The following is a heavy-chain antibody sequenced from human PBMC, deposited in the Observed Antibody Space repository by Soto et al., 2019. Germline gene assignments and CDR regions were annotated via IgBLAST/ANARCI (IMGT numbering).Heavy chain of an antibody. V-gene: IGHV1-18*01. CDR2: ISAYNGNT. J-gene: IGHJ5*02. CDR1: GYTFTSYG. Sequence: ASVKVSCKASGYTFTSYGISWVRQAPGQGLEWMGWISAYNGNTNYAQKLQGRVTMATDTSTSTAYRELRSLRSDDTAVYYCARDRGTYCGGDCYSRWFDPWGQGTLVTVSS. CDR3: ARDRGTYCGGDCYSRWFDP. D-gene: IGHD2-21*02.